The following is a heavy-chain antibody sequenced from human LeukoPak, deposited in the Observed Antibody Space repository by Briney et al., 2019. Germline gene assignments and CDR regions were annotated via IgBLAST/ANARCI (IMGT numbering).Heavy chain of an antibody. J-gene: IGHJ4*02. D-gene: IGHD2-8*01. Sequence: GGSLRLSCAASGFTFSSYAMSWVRQAPGKGLEWVSGISGSGGSTYYADSVKGRFTISRDNFKNTLYLQMNSLRAEDTAVYYCAEKGPIVLMMYAAVDYWGQGTLVTVSS. CDR2: ISGSGGST. CDR1: GFTFSSYA. V-gene: IGHV3-23*01. CDR3: AEKGPIVLMMYAAVDY.